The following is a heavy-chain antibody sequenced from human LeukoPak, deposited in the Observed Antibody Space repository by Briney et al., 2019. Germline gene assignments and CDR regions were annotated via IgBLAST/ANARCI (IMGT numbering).Heavy chain of an antibody. CDR2: IYYSGST. Sequence: PSETLSLTCTVSGGSISSYYWSWIRQPPGKGLEWIGYIYYSGSTNYNPSLKSRVTISVDTSKNQFSLKLSSVTAADTAVYYCARVKITVAGPFDHWGQGTLVTVSS. D-gene: IGHD6-19*01. CDR1: GGSISSYY. J-gene: IGHJ4*02. CDR3: ARVKITVAGPFDH. V-gene: IGHV4-59*08.